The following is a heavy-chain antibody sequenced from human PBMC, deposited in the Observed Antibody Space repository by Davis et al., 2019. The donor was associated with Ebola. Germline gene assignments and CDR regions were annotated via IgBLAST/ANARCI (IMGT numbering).Heavy chain of an antibody. D-gene: IGHD6-19*01. CDR2: VHGGNGNT. CDR1: GFTLTNYA. V-gene: IGHV1-3*01. J-gene: IGHJ4*02. CDR3: ARATFGYNSGWYADY. Sequence: ASVKASCKASGFTLTNYAIHWVRQAPGQRLEWMGWVHGGNGNTKYSQRFQGRVTITTDTSASTVYLDLTSLRSDDTAVFYCARATFGYNSGWYADYWGPGSLVTVSS.